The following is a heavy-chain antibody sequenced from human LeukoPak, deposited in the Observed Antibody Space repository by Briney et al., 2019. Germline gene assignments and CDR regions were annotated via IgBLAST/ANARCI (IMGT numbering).Heavy chain of an antibody. CDR3: ARAPATGEGYYFYYMDV. V-gene: IGHV3-23*01. CDR2: VNGRGATT. CDR1: GFTFSDYA. D-gene: IGHD7-27*01. J-gene: IGHJ6*03. Sequence: GGSLRLSCAASGFASGFTFSDYAVSWVRQAPGKGPEWVASVNGRGATTYYADSVRGRFTISRDNSKNTVYLQMISLGADDTAVYFCARAPATGEGYYFYYMDVWGKGTTVTVSS.